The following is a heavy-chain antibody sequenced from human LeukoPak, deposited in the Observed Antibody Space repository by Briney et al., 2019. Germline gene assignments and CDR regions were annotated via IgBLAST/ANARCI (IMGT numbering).Heavy chain of an antibody. Sequence: GGSLRLSCAASGFTFSSYSMNWVRQAPGKGLEWVSSISSSSSYIYYADSVKGRFTISRDNAKNSLYLQMNSLRAEDTAVYYCARDSLQSPYSSSWYGSVPDYWGQGTLVTVSS. V-gene: IGHV3-21*01. J-gene: IGHJ4*02. CDR3: ARDSLQSPYSSSWYGSVPDY. CDR2: ISSSSSYI. D-gene: IGHD6-13*01. CDR1: GFTFSSYS.